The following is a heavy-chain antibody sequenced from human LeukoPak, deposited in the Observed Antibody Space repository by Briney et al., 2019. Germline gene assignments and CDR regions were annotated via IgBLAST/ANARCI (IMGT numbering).Heavy chain of an antibody. CDR2: ISGSGGST. D-gene: IGHD2-15*01. Sequence: HTGGSLRLSCAASGFTFSSYAMSWVRQAPGKGLEWVSAISGSGGSTYYADSVKGRFTISRDNSKNTLYLQMNSLRAEDTAVYYCARDYCSGGSCYSDYWGQGTLVTVSS. J-gene: IGHJ4*02. CDR3: ARDYCSGGSCYSDY. CDR1: GFTFSSYA. V-gene: IGHV3-23*01.